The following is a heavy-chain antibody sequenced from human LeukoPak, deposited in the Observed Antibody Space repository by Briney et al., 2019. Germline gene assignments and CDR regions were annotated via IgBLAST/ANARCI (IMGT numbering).Heavy chain of an antibody. CDR1: GFTFSSYW. Sequence: GGSLRLSCATSGFTFSSYWMHWVRQAPGKGLEWVSSISSSNSYIYYADSVKGRFTISRDDAKNSLSLQMNSLRVEDTAVYYCARSGIKMVRGVIIKSPYHMDVWGKGTTVTVSS. J-gene: IGHJ6*03. D-gene: IGHD3-10*01. V-gene: IGHV3-21*01. CDR3: ARSGIKMVRGVIIKSPYHMDV. CDR2: ISSSNSYI.